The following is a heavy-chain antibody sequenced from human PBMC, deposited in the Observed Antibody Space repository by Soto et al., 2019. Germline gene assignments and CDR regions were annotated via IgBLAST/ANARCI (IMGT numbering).Heavy chain of an antibody. J-gene: IGHJ4*02. V-gene: IGHV3-23*01. CDR2: ISGAGGST. D-gene: IGHD3-3*01. CDR3: AKKVTVYAVDPADY. CDR1: GFNLSPYG. Sequence: EGALSLCRTGSGFNLSPYGKSLGRLPPGKGLEGVSAISGAGGSTYDADSVKGRVSISSDNSKNKVFLQMNSLRAEDTAGYFCAKKVTVYAVDPADYWAQGTQVPGSS.